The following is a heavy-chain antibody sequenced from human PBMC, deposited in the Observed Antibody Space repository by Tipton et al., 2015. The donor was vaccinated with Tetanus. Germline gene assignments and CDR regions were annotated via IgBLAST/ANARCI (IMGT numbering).Heavy chain of an antibody. J-gene: IGHJ4*02. CDR2: LYYSGTT. D-gene: IGHD5-18*01. V-gene: IGHV4-59*01. CDR3: ARGARGYTYG. CDR1: GGSISTSP. Sequence: GLVKPSETLSLTCTVSGGSISTSPWNWIRQSPGKGLQWNGYLYYSGTTNYNPSLKSRVTISVDTSKNQFSLNLTSVTAADTAVYYCARGARGYTYGWGQGTLVTVSS.